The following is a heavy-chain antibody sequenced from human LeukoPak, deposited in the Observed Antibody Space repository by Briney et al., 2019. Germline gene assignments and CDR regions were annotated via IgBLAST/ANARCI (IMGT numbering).Heavy chain of an antibody. CDR3: ARGGYCSSTSCYWFDP. Sequence: GGSLRLSCAASGFTFSTCSLNWVRQAPGKGLEWVSHISGGSSAIFYADSVKGRFTISRDNAKNSLYMQMNSLRDEDTGVYYCARGGYCSSTSCYWFDPWGQGTLVTVSS. D-gene: IGHD2-2*01. J-gene: IGHJ5*02. CDR2: ISGGSSAI. V-gene: IGHV3-48*02. CDR1: GFTFSTCS.